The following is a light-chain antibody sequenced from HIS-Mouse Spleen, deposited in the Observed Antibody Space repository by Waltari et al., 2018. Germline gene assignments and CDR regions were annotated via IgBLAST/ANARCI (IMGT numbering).Light chain of an antibody. CDR3: QQRSNWPPRVT. J-gene: IGKJ5*01. CDR1: QSVSSY. Sequence: EIVLTQSPATLSLSPGERATLSCRASQSVSSYLAWYQQKPGQAPRLLIYDASNRATGIPARFIGSGYGTDFTLTISSLEPEDFAVYYCQQRSNWPPRVTFGQGTRLEIK. CDR2: DAS. V-gene: IGKV3-11*01.